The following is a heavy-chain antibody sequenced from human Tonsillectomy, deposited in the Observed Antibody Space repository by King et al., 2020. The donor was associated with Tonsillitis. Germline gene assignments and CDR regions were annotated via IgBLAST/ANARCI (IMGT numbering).Heavy chain of an antibody. V-gene: IGHV5-10-1*03. Sequence: VQLVESGAEVEKPGESLRISCKGSGYSFTSYWISWVRQMPGKGLEWMGRIDPSDSYTNYSPSFQGHVTISADKSISTAYLQWSSLKASDTAMYYCARSPVADNDDDYWGQGTLVTVSS. CDR2: IDPSDSYT. D-gene: IGHD6-19*01. CDR3: ARSPVADNDDDY. J-gene: IGHJ4*02. CDR1: GYSFTSYW.